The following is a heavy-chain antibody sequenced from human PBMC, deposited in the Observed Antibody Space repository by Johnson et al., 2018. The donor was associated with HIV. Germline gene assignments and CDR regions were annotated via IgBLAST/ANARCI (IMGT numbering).Heavy chain of an antibody. Sequence: VQLVESGGGVVQPGRSLRLSCAASGFTVSSNYMSWVRQAPAKGLEWVSVIYSGGSTYYADSVKGRFSISRDNAENTLYLQMSSLRAEDTAVYYCAKVHIPARWSAAFDIWGRGTLVTVSS. J-gene: IGHJ3*02. CDR2: IYSGGST. V-gene: IGHV3-66*01. CDR1: GFTVSSNY. CDR3: AKVHIPARWSAAFDI. D-gene: IGHD6-6*01.